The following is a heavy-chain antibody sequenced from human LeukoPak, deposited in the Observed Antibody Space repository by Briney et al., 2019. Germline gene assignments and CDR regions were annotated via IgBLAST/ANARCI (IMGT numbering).Heavy chain of an antibody. D-gene: IGHD3-22*01. V-gene: IGHV3-48*03. CDR1: GFTFSSYE. Sequence: PGGSLRLSCAASGFTFSSYEMNWVRQAPGKGLEWVSYIGSSGSSMYADSVKGRFTISRDNAKNSLYLQMNSLRVEDTAVYYCASGGSGCFYEDWGQGTLVTVSS. CDR2: IGSSGSSM. CDR3: ASGGSGCFYED. J-gene: IGHJ4*02.